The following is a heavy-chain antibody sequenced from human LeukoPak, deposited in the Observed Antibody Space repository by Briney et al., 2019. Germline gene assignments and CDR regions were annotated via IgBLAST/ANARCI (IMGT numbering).Heavy chain of an antibody. CDR1: GHTFNAYF. Sequence: PGASVKVSCKASGHTFNAYFIHWVRQAPGQGLEWMGWISPNSGDTNSTQKFHGRFTMSRDTSITTAFMELSSLTSDDTAMYYCRFVMSASIDHWGQGTLVTVSS. CDR2: ISPNSGDT. V-gene: IGHV1-2*02. CDR3: RFVMSASIDH. J-gene: IGHJ1*01. D-gene: IGHD2-8*01.